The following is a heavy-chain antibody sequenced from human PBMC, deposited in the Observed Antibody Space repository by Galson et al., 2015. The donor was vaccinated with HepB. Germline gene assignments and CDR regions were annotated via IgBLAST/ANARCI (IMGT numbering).Heavy chain of an antibody. J-gene: IGHJ6*02. CDR2: TYYRSKWYN. Sequence: CAISGDSVSSNSAAWNWIRQSPSRGLEWLGRTYYRSKWYNDYAVSVKSRITINLDTSKNQFSLKLSSVTAADTAVYYCARGISRDFDYTVPHYYYGMDVWGQGTTVTVSS. CDR3: ARGISRDFDYTVPHYYYGMDV. V-gene: IGHV6-1*01. CDR1: GDSVSSNSAA. D-gene: IGHD4-11*01.